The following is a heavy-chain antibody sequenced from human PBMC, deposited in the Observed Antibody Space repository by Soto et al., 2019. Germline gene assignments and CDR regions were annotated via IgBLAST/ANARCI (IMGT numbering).Heavy chain of an antibody. CDR2: IYYSGST. CDR3: ARRLRYFYWLPGDLRVGY. Sequence: PSEPLXFTFTVSGGSISSSSYYWGWIRQHPGKGLEWIGSIYYSGSTYYNPSLKSRVTISGDTAKSQFSLKLSSVTAADTAGDYCARRLRYFYWLPGDLRVGYWGQGTLVTDPS. D-gene: IGHD3-9*01. V-gene: IGHV4-39*01. J-gene: IGHJ4*02. CDR1: GGSISSSSYY.